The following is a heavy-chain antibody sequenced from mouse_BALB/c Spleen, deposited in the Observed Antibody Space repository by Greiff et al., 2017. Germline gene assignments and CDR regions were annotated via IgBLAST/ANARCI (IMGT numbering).Heavy chain of an antibody. CDR2: IYPGDGDT. CDR3: ARAYYYGSSYEAY. D-gene: IGHD1-1*01. Sequence: QVQLQQSGPELVKPGASVKISCKASGYAFSSSWMNWVKQRPGQGLEWIGRIYPGDGDTNYNGKFKGKATLTADKSSSTAYMQLSSLTSVDSAVYFCARAYYYGSSYEAYWGQGTLVTVSA. J-gene: IGHJ3*01. V-gene: IGHV1-82*01. CDR1: GYAFSSSW.